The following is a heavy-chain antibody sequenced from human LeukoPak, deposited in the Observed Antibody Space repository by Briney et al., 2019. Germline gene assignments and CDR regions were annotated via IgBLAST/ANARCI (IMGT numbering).Heavy chain of an antibody. Sequence: SETLSLTCTVSGGSISSGGYYWSWIRQHPGKGLEWIGYIYYSGSTYYNPSLKSRVTISVDTSKNQFSLKLSSVTAADTAVYYSARGRKGYYYDSSGYYYREGGNYFDYWGQGTLVTVSS. V-gene: IGHV4-31*03. J-gene: IGHJ4*02. CDR1: GGSISSGGYY. CDR3: ARGRKGYYYDSSGYYYREGGNYFDY. D-gene: IGHD3-22*01. CDR2: IYYSGST.